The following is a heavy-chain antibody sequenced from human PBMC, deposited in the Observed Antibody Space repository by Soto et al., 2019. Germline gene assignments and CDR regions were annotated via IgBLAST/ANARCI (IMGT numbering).Heavy chain of an antibody. CDR2: MWYDGSNK. V-gene: IGHV3-33*01. J-gene: IGHJ4*02. Sequence: QVQLVESGGGVVQPGRSLRLSCAASGFTFSSYGMHWVRQAPGKGLEWVAVMWYDGSNKYYADSVKGRFTISRDNSKNTLYLQMNSLRAEDTAVYYCARDGEGATVTTQPDYWGQGTLVTVSS. CDR3: ARDGEGATVTTQPDY. D-gene: IGHD4-17*01. CDR1: GFTFSSYG.